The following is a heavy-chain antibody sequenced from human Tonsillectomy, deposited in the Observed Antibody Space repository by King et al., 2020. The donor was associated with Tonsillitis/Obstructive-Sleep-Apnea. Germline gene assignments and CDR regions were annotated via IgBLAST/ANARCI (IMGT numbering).Heavy chain of an antibody. D-gene: IGHD2-2*02. CDR2: ISSVSSTI. Sequence: VQLVESGGGLVQPGGSLRLSCAASGFTFSSYSMNWVRQAPGKGLEWVSYISSVSSTIYYADSVKGRFTISRDNAKNSLYLQVNSLRDEDTAVYYWSRGGYCSSTSCYMDDYYYFYMDVWGRGTTVTVSS. CDR1: GFTFSSYS. V-gene: IGHV3-48*02. J-gene: IGHJ6*03. CDR3: SRGGYCSSTSCYMDDYYYFYMDV.